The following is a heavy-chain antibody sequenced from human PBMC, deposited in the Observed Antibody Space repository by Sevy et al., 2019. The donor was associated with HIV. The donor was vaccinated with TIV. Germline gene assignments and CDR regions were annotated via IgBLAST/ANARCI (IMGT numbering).Heavy chain of an antibody. D-gene: IGHD6-13*01. CDR2: ISSSSSYI. V-gene: IGHV3-21*01. CDR3: ARLQQLVNYYYYYMDV. Sequence: GGSLRLSCAASGFTFSSYSMNWVRQAPGKGLEWVSSISSSSSYIYYADSVKGRFTISRDNAKNSLYLQMNSLRAEDTAVYYCARLQQLVNYYYYYMDVWGKGTTVTVSS. J-gene: IGHJ6*03. CDR1: GFTFSSYS.